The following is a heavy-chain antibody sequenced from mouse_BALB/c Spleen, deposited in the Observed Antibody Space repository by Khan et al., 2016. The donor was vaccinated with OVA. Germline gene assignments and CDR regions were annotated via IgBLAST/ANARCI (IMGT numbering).Heavy chain of an antibody. Sequence: EIQLQQSGPDLVKPGASVKMSCKASGYSFTGYYMNWVKQSHGKSLECIGRVNPNTGNTNHNQKFKGKAILIVDTSSSTAYMELRSLTSEDSAVYDCARGYDFFAYWGQGTLVTVSA. V-gene: IGHV1-26*01. CDR1: GYSFTGYY. D-gene: IGHD2-14*01. CDR3: ARGYDFFAY. CDR2: VNPNTGNT. J-gene: IGHJ3*01.